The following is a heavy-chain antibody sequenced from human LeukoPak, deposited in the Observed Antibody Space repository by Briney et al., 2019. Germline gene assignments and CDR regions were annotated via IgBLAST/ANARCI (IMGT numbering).Heavy chain of an antibody. Sequence: PGGSLRLSCAASGFTFSSDAMHWVRQAPGKGLEYVSAISSNGGSTYYANSVKGRFTISRDNSKNTLYLQMGSLRAEDMAVYYCARGYCSSTSCSYYMDVWGKGTTVTVSS. CDR2: ISSNGGST. V-gene: IGHV3-64*01. CDR1: GFTFSSDA. CDR3: ARGYCSSTSCSYYMDV. D-gene: IGHD2-2*01. J-gene: IGHJ6*03.